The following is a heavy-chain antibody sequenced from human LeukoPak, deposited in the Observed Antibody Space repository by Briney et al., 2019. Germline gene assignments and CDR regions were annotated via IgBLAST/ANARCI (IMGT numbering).Heavy chain of an antibody. V-gene: IGHV3-23*01. J-gene: IGHJ4*02. CDR3: AHLNYYDSSGYPAPYYFDY. D-gene: IGHD3-22*01. Sequence: GGSPRLSCAASGFTFSSYAMSWVRQAPGKGLEWVSAISGSGGSTYYADSVKGRFTISRDNSKNTLYLQMNSLRAEDTAVYYCAHLNYYDSSGYPAPYYFDYWGQGTLVTVSS. CDR1: GFTFSSYA. CDR2: ISGSGGST.